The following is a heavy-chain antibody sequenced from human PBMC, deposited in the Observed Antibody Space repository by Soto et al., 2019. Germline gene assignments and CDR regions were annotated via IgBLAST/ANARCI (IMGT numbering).Heavy chain of an antibody. V-gene: IGHV1-18*01. CDR1: GYTFTSYG. Sequence: GASVKVSCKASGYTFTSYGISWVRQAPGQGLEWMGWISAYNGNTNNAQKLQGRVTMTTDTSTSTAYMELRSLRSDDTAVYYCARDALTGTTYYYYYYMDVWGKGTTVTVSS. D-gene: IGHD1-7*01. CDR2: ISAYNGNT. J-gene: IGHJ6*03. CDR3: ARDALTGTTYYYYYYMDV.